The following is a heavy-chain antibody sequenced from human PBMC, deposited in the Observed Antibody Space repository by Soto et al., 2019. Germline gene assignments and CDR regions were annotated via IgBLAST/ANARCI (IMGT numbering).Heavy chain of an antibody. CDR2: IYHTGSS. Sequence: SETLSLTCTVSGGSISSANWWSWVRQAPGRGLEWIGEIYHTGSSNYNPSLQSRITISVDRSKSQFSLKLSSVTAADTALYYCARGGIAADYGMDVWGQGTTVTVSS. J-gene: IGHJ6*02. D-gene: IGHD6-25*01. V-gene: IGHV4-4*02. CDR1: GGSISSANW. CDR3: ARGGIAADYGMDV.